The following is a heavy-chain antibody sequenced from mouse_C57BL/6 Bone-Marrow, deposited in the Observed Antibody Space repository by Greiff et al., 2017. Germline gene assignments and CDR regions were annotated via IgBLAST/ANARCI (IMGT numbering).Heavy chain of an antibody. Sequence: QVTLKASGPGILQPSQTLSLTCSFSGFSLSTFGMGVGRIRQPSGKGLEWLAHIWWDDDKYYNPALKSRLTISKDTSKNQVFLKMGNVDTADTATYDCARMDITTVVGASMDDWGKGTSVTVAS. D-gene: IGHD1-1*01. CDR2: IWWDDDK. J-gene: IGHJ4*01. CDR3: ARMDITTVVGASMDD. CDR1: GFSLSTFGMG. V-gene: IGHV8-8*01.